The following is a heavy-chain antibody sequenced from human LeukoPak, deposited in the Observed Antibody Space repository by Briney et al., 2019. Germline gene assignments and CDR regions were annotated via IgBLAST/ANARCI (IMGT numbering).Heavy chain of an antibody. CDR3: ARSGTYQHSSSYDYWYFDL. CDR2: INHSGSS. CDR1: GESFKDYY. V-gene: IGHV4-34*01. J-gene: IGHJ2*01. D-gene: IGHD6-13*01. Sequence: PSETLSLTCAVYGESFKDYYWNWIRQPPGKGLEWIGEINHSGSSNYNPSLKSRVTISVDTSKNQFSLKLSSVTAADTAVYYCARSGTYQHSSSYDYWYFDLWGRGTLVTVSS.